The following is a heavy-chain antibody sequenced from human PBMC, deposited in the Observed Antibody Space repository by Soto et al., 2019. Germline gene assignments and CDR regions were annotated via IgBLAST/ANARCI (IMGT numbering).Heavy chain of an antibody. CDR1: GGSISSYY. D-gene: IGHD3-22*01. V-gene: IGHV4-59*01. CDR2: IYYSGST. Sequence: PSETLSLTCTVSGGSISSYYWSWIRQPPGKGLEWIGDIYYSGSTNYNPSLKSRVTISVDTSKNQFSLKLSSVTAADTAVYYCARASYYYDSSGYPRPLFDYWGQGTLVTVSS. CDR3: ARASYYYDSSGYPRPLFDY. J-gene: IGHJ4*02.